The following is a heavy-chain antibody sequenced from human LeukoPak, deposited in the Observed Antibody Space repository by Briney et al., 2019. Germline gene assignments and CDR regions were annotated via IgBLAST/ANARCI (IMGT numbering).Heavy chain of an antibody. CDR3: ARVVYNYYYMDV. Sequence: PSETLSLTCTVSDASMSSHYWIWVRQPPGRGLEWIGYVFSTGDTTYSPSLKSRVTISVDMSENQFSLKLNSVTAADTAVYYCARVVYNYYYMDVWGRGATVTVSS. V-gene: IGHV4-59*11. D-gene: IGHD3-10*01. CDR1: DASMSSHY. CDR2: VFSTGDT. J-gene: IGHJ6*03.